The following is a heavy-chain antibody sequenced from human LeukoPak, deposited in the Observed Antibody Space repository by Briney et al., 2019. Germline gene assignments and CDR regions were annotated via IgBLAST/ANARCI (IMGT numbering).Heavy chain of an antibody. CDR1: GFTFSSYS. V-gene: IGHV3-48*01. J-gene: IGHJ5*02. D-gene: IGHD4-11*01. CDR2: ISSSSSTI. CDR3: AKDLAVTTAWGFDP. Sequence: GGSLRLSCAASGFTFSSYSMNWVRQAPGKGLEWVSYISSSSSTIYYADSVKGRFTISRDNSKNTLYLQMNSLRAEDTAVYYCAKDLAVTTAWGFDPWGQGTLVTVSS.